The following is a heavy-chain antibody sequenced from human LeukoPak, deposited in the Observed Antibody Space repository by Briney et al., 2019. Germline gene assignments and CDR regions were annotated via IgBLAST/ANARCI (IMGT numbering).Heavy chain of an antibody. CDR1: GFTFSSYS. CDR3: ARDIRAHYYYGMDV. J-gene: IGHJ6*02. Sequence: PGGSLRLSCAASGFTFSSYSMNWVRQAPGKGLEWVSPISSSSSYIYYADSVKGRFTISRDNAKNSLYLQMNSLRAEDTAVYYCARDIRAHYYYGMDVWGQGTTVTVSS. V-gene: IGHV3-21*01. CDR2: ISSSSSYI.